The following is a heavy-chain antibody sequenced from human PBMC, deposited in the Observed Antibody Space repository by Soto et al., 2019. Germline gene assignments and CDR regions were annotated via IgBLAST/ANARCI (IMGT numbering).Heavy chain of an antibody. CDR3: ARHAICSGGSCYSGFDY. V-gene: IGHV4-59*08. CDR2: IYYSGST. J-gene: IGHJ4*02. Sequence: SETLSLTCTVSGGSISSYYWSWIRQPPGKGLEWIGYIYYSGSTNYNPSLKSRVTISVDTSKNQFSLKLSSVTAADTAVYYCARHAICSGGSCYSGFDYWGQGTLVTVSS. D-gene: IGHD2-15*01. CDR1: GGSISSYY.